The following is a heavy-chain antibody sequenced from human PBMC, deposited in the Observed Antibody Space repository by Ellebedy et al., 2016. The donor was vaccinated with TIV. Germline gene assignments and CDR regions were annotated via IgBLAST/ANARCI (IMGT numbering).Heavy chain of an antibody. D-gene: IGHD3-10*01. V-gene: IGHV3-48*04. CDR3: ARGLFGSGRYSCDY. Sequence: PGGSLRLSCAASGFSFSTYGMNWVRQAPGKGLEWLSYITSTSDTKYYADSVKGRFTISRDNPKNSMYLQMDSLRAEDTGVYYCARGLFGSGRYSCDYWGQGTLVIVPS. CDR1: GFSFSTYG. J-gene: IGHJ4*02. CDR2: ITSTSDTK.